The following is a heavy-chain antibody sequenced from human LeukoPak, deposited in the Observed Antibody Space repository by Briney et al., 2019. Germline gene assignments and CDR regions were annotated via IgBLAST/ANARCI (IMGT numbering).Heavy chain of an antibody. D-gene: IGHD6-13*01. Sequence: GSLRLSCTASGFTFSNFWMGWVRQPPGKGLEWIGSIYYSGSTYYSASLRSRVTISVDTSKNQFSLKLSSVTAADTAVYYCARRSSSIIFDYWGQGTLVTVSS. CDR1: GFTFSNFWM. CDR3: ARRSSSIIFDY. CDR2: IYYSGST. V-gene: IGHV4-39*01. J-gene: IGHJ4*02.